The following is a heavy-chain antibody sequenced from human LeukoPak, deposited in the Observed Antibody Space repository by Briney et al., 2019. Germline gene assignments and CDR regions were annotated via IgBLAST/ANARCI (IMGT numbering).Heavy chain of an antibody. CDR1: GGSISSYY. CDR3: ARGAAVTSWFDP. J-gene: IGHJ5*02. D-gene: IGHD4-17*01. Sequence: SETLSLTCTVSGGSISSYYWSWIRQPPGKGLEWIGYIYTSGSTNYNPSLKSRVTISVDTSKNQFSLKLSSVTAADTAVYYCARGAAVTSWFDPWGQGTLVTVSS. V-gene: IGHV4-4*09. CDR2: IYTSGST.